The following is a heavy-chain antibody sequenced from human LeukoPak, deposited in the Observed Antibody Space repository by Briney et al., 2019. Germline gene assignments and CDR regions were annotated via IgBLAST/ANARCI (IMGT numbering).Heavy chain of an antibody. J-gene: IGHJ6*02. D-gene: IGHD3-22*01. CDR1: GFTSSSYG. CDR2: IWYDGSNK. V-gene: IGHV3-33*08. CDR3: ARGNYDSYYYGVDV. Sequence: GGSLRLSCAASGFTSSSYGMHWVRQAPGKGLEWVAVIWYDGSNKYYADSVKGRFTISRDNSKNTLYLQMNSLRAEDTAVYYCARGNYDSYYYGVDVWGQGTTVTVSS.